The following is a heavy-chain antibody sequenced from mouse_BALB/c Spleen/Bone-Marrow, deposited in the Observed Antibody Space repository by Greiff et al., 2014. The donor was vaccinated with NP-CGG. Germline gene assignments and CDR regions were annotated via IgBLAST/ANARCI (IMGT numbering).Heavy chain of an antibody. CDR1: GYTFTSYD. J-gene: IGHJ2*01. D-gene: IGHD2-3*01. Sequence: VQRVESGPELVKPGALVKISCKASGYTFTSYDINWVKQRPGQGLEWIGWIYPGDGSTKYNEKVKGKATLTADRSSSTAYMQLSRLTSENAAVYFCARSDDGVPYSFDSWGQGTTLAVSS. CDR2: IYPGDGST. CDR3: ARSDDGVPYSFDS. V-gene: IGHV1S56*01.